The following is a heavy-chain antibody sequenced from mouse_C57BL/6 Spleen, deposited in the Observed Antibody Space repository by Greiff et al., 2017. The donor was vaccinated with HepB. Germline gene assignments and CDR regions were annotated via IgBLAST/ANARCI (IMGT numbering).Heavy chain of an antibody. D-gene: IGHD2-2*01. Sequence: ESGPGLVKPSQSLSLTCSVTGYSITSGYYWNWIRQFPGNKLEWMGYISYDGSNNYNPSLKNRISITRDTSKNQFFLNLNSVTTEDTATYYCARALYGYAWFAYWGQGTLVTVSA. V-gene: IGHV3-6*01. CDR2: ISYDGSN. CDR1: GYSITSGYY. J-gene: IGHJ3*01. CDR3: ARALYGYAWFAY.